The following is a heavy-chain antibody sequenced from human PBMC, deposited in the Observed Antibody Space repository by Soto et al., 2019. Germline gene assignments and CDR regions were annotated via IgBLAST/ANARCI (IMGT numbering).Heavy chain of an antibody. CDR1: GGSISSYY. D-gene: IGHD4-4*01. Sequence: QVQLQESDPGLVKPSETLSLTCTVSGGSISSYYWSWIRQPPGKGLEWIGYIYYSGSTNYNPSLKSRGTISVDTSKNQFSLKLSSVTAADTAVYYCARYSNFGHYYCGMDVWGQGTTVTVSS. V-gene: IGHV4-59*01. J-gene: IGHJ6*02. CDR2: IYYSGST. CDR3: ARYSNFGHYYCGMDV.